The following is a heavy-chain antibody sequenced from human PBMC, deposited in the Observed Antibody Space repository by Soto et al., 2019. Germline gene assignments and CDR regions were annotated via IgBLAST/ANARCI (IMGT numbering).Heavy chain of an antibody. D-gene: IGHD1-1*01. V-gene: IGHV3-30-3*01. CDR1: GFTFSSYA. J-gene: IGHJ6*02. CDR3: ARDHLIGGWNPYYYYGMDV. Sequence: GGSLRLSCAASGFTFSSYAMHWVRQAPGKGLEWVAVISYDGSNKYYADSVKGRFTISRDNSKNTLYLQMNSLRAEDTAVYYCARDHLIGGWNPYYYYGMDVWGQGTTVTVSS. CDR2: ISYDGSNK.